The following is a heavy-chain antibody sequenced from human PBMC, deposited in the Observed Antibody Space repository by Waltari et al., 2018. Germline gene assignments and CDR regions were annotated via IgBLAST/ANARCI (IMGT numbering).Heavy chain of an antibody. CDR2: IYSGGST. CDR3: ARHYIAARQEIGEYFQH. Sequence: EVQLVESGGGLIQPGGSLRLSCAASGLPASTNYMSWVRQDPGKGLEWVSVIYSGGSTYYADSVKGRFTISRDNSKNTLYLQMNSLRAEDTAVYYCARHYIAARQEIGEYFQHWGQGTLVTVSS. J-gene: IGHJ1*01. V-gene: IGHV3-53*01. D-gene: IGHD6-6*01. CDR1: GLPASTNY.